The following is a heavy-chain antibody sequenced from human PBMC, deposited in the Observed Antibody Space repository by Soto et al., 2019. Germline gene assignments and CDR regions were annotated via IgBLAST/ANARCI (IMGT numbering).Heavy chain of an antibody. CDR3: ARASGRSYPGSRVFDY. CDR2: ISSSSSYI. CDR1: GFTFISYS. Sequence: AGSLRLSCAASGFTFISYSMNCFLQSPVKGLEWVSSISSSSSYIYYADSVKGRFTISRDNSNNTLYLQMNSLRAEDTAIYYCARASGRSYPGSRVFDYWGQGTLVTVSS. D-gene: IGHD1-26*01. J-gene: IGHJ4*02. V-gene: IGHV3-21*04.